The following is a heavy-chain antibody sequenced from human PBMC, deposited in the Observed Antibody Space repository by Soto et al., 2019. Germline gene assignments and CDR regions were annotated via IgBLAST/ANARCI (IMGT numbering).Heavy chain of an antibody. CDR3: TTGTWIQLWLPDY. V-gene: IGHV3-15*01. J-gene: IGHJ4*02. D-gene: IGHD5-18*01. Sequence: GGSLRLSCAASGFTFSNACMTWVRQAPGKGLEWVGHIKTKTDGGTTDYAAPVKGRFTISRDDSKNTLYLQMNSLKTEDTAVYYCTTGTWIQLWLPDYWGQGTLVTVSS. CDR2: IKTKTDGGTT. CDR1: GFTFSNAC.